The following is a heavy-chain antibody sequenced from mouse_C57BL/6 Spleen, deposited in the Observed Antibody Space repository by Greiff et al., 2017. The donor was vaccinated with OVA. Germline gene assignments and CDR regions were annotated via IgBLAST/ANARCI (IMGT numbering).Heavy chain of an antibody. Sequence: VHLVESGAELVKPGASVKISCKASGYAFSSYWMNWVKQRPGKGLEWIGQIYPGDGDTNYNGKFKGKATLTADKSSSTAYMQLSSLTSEDSAVYFCARTITTVASYAMDYWGQGTSVTVSS. CDR1: GYAFSSYW. V-gene: IGHV1-80*01. D-gene: IGHD1-1*01. J-gene: IGHJ4*01. CDR3: ARTITTVASYAMDY. CDR2: IYPGDGDT.